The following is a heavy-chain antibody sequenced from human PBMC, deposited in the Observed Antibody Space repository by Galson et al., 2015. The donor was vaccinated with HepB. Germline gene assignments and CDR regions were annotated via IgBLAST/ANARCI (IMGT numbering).Heavy chain of an antibody. CDR1: GGSISSSSYY. CDR3: ATRGGIAVAGTFLGDYFDY. D-gene: IGHD6-19*01. J-gene: IGHJ4*02. CDR2: IYYSGST. Sequence: SETLSLTCTVSGGSISSSSYYWGWIRQPPGKGLEWIGSIYYSGSTYYNPSLKSRVTISVDTSKNQFSLKLSSVTAADTAVYYCATRGGIAVAGTFLGDYFDYWGQGTLVTVSS. V-gene: IGHV4-39*01.